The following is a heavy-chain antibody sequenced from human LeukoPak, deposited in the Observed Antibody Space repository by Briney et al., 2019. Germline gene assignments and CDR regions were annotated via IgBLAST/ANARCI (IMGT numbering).Heavy chain of an antibody. CDR2: IYYSGST. J-gene: IGHJ2*01. Sequence: SETLSLTCTVSGYSISSGYYWGWIRQPPGKGLEWIGYIYYSGSTNYNPSLKSRVTISVDTSKNQFSLKLSSVTAADTAVYYCARDPPGAYSNYVPRWYFDLWGRGTLVTVSS. CDR3: ARDPPGAYSNYVPRWYFDL. CDR1: GYSISSGYY. D-gene: IGHD4-11*01. V-gene: IGHV4-61*01.